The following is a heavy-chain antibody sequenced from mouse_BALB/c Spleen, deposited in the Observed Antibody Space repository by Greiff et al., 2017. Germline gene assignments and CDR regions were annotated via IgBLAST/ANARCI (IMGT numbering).Heavy chain of an antibody. CDR3: HSGTGRYFDY. Sequence: QVQLQQSGAELARPGASVKLSCKASGYTFTSYWMQWVKQRPGQGLEWIGAIYPGDGDTRYTQKFKGKATLTADKSSSTAYMQLSSLASEDSAVYYCHSGTGRYFDYWGQGTTLTVSS. V-gene: IGHV1-87*01. D-gene: IGHD4-1*01. CDR2: IYPGDGDT. J-gene: IGHJ2*01. CDR1: GYTFTSYW.